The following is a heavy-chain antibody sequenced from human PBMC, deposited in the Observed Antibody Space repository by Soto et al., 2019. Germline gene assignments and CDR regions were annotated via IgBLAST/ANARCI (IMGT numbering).Heavy chain of an antibody. Sequence: SLRLSCAASGFTFDEYAMHWVRQPPGKGLELVSLISWDGSNRYYADSVQGRFTISRDNSKYSLYLEMNSLRPEDTALYYCAKDISRGPTKNYDFWSGPDYWGQGTLVTVSS. CDR1: GFTFDEYA. J-gene: IGHJ4*02. D-gene: IGHD3-3*01. V-gene: IGHV3-43D*04. CDR2: ISWDGSNR. CDR3: AKDISRGPTKNYDFWSGPDY.